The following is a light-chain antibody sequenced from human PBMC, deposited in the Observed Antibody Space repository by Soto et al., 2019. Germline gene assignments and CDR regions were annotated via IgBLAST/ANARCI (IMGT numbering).Light chain of an antibody. Sequence: EIVWTQSPGTLSVSPGERATLSCRASQSLGSYLGWYQHKPGQAPRLRIYGASTRATGVPARLTGSGSGTEFTLTISSLQFDDYAVYYCQQYNNWWTFGQGTKVDIK. CDR1: QSLGSY. CDR2: GAS. CDR3: QQYNNWWT. V-gene: IGKV3-15*01. J-gene: IGKJ1*01.